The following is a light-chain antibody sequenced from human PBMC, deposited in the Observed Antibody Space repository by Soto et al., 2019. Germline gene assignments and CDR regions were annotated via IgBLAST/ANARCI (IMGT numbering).Light chain of an antibody. J-gene: IGLJ1*01. CDR2: DNN. CDR3: GAWDGGLSAFV. Sequence: QSVLTQPPSVSAAPGRTVTISCSGSSSNIGNSFVSWYQQLPGTAPRLLTYDNNERPSGIPDRFSGSKSGTSATLGITGLQTGDEADYYCGAWDGGLSAFVFGTGTKVTVL. V-gene: IGLV1-51*01. CDR1: SSNIGNSF.